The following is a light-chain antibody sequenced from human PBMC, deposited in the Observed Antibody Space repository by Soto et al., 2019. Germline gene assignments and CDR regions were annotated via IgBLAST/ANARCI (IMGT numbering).Light chain of an antibody. CDR2: KAS. Sequence: DIQMTQSPSTLPASVGDRVTITCRANQSISTWLAWYQQKPGKAPNLLIYKASRLETGVPSRFSGSRSGTEFTLTISFLQPDDFATYYCQQYNNWPALTFGGGTKVDIK. V-gene: IGKV1-5*03. CDR1: QSISTW. J-gene: IGKJ4*01. CDR3: QQYNNWPALT.